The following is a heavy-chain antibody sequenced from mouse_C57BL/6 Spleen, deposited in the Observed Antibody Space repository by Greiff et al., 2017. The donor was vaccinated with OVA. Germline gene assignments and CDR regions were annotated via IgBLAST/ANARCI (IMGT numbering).Heavy chain of an antibody. J-gene: IGHJ2*01. D-gene: IGHD1-1*01. CDR2: ISDGGSYT. CDR1: GFTFSSYA. CDR3: AREGYYYGSSPYYFDY. Sequence: EVKLVESGGGLVKPGGSLKLSCAASGFTFSSYAMSWVRQTPEKRLEWVATISDGGSYTYYPDNVKGRFTISRDNAKNNLYLQMSHLKSEDTAMYYWAREGYYYGSSPYYFDYWGQGTTLTVSS. V-gene: IGHV5-4*01.